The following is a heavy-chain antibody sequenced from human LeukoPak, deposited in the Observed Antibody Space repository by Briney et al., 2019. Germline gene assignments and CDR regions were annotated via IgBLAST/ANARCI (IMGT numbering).Heavy chain of an antibody. CDR3: ARVNGNYYDSRGYYHHFDY. CDR2: IIPIFGTA. V-gene: IGHV1-69*06. D-gene: IGHD3-22*01. Sequence: SVKVSCKASGGTFSNYAISWVRQAPGQGLEWMGGIIPIFGTANYAQKFRGRVTITADKSTRTAYMELSSLRSEDTAVYYCARVNGNYYDSRGYYHHFDYWGQGTLVTVSS. J-gene: IGHJ4*02. CDR1: GGTFSNYA.